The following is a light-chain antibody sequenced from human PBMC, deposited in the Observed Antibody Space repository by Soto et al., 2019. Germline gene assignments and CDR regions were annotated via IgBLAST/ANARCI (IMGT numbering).Light chain of an antibody. V-gene: IGKV3D-15*01. CDR3: QQLRNWTWT. J-gene: IGKJ1*01. CDR2: AGS. CDR1: QSISIN. Sequence: MTQFPSTLSASVGDRVTITCRASQSISINLAWYQHKPGQAPRLLIHAGSTRATGIPARISGSGSGTEFTLTISSLQSEDFAVYDCQQLRNWTWTFGQGTKVDIK.